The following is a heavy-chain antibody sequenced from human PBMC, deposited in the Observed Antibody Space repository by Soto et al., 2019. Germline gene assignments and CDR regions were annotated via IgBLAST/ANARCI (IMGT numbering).Heavy chain of an antibody. CDR2: IKSTDTGGTT. CDR3: PWHLDI. V-gene: IGHV3-15*01. CDR1: GFTFKDAW. Sequence: EVQLVESGGGLVKPGGSLRLSCAASGFTFKDAWMSWVRQAPGKGLEWVGHIKSTDTGGTTDYAAPVKGRFSISKDDSEDTLYLQMNSLKTEDTAIYFCPWHLDIWGQGTSVIVSS. J-gene: IGHJ6*02.